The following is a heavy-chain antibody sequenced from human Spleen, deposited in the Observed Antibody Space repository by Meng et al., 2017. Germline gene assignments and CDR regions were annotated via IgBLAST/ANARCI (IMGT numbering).Heavy chain of an antibody. CDR3: ARGVMVSGFYYGMDV. D-gene: IGHD3-10*01. V-gene: IGHV1-69*05. CDR1: GGISSNYV. CDR2: INGVFGTT. J-gene: IGHJ6*01. Sequence: SVKVSCKAPGGISSNYVIGWVRQAPGQGLEWMGGINGVFGTTNYAQKFQGRVTITTDESTSTVYMELTRLTSEDTAVYYCARGVMVSGFYYGMDVWGQGTTVT.